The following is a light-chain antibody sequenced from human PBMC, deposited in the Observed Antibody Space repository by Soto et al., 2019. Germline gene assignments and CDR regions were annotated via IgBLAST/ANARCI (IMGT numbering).Light chain of an antibody. J-gene: IGKJ3*01. CDR1: QNVANY. Sequence: PKSAATRTCFDGGGGRLTCRASQNVANYLDWYQQKPGQAPRLLIYESSNRATGIAARFSGSGSGTDFTLTISRLEPEDFAVHYCQQYGSSVFNFGPATKVDNK. CDR3: QQYGSSVFN. CDR2: ESS. V-gene: IGKV3-11*01.